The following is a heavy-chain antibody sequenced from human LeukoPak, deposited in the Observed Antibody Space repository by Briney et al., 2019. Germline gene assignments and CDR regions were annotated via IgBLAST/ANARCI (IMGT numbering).Heavy chain of an antibody. CDR1: GFXFSDHY. D-gene: IGHD3-10*01. Sequence: GSLRLSCAASGFXFSDHYMDWVRRAPGKGLVWVGRTRNKANSYTTEYAASVKGRFTISRDDSKNSLYLQMNSLKTEDTAVYYCAGAPFYGSGSFPDYWGQGTVVTVSS. CDR3: AGAPFYGSGSFPDY. CDR2: TRNKANSYTT. V-gene: IGHV3-72*01. J-gene: IGHJ4*02.